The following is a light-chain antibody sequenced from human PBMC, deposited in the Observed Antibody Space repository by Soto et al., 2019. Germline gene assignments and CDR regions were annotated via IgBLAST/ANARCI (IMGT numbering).Light chain of an antibody. J-gene: IGKJ1*01. CDR2: GAS. V-gene: IGKV3-15*01. Sequence: EIVLTQSPAPLSVSPGERRTLSRRASQSVDINLAWYQQKPGQAPRLLIYGASTRATDMPGRFSGRGSGTEFTLTISSLQSEEYAVYYCQQYRNWPRTFGQGTKVDIK. CDR3: QQYRNWPRT. CDR1: QSVDIN.